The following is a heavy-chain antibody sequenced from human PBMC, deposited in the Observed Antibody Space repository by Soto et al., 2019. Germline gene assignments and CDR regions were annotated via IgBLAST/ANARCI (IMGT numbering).Heavy chain of an antibody. Sequence: GGSLRLSCAASGFNFNSYTINWVRQAPGKRLEWLSSISSSGYIFSTDSVRGRFTISRDNAKNSVYLQINSLRAEDTAVYFCARDCSGCSCYHEMNVWGQGTTVTVS. V-gene: IGHV3-21*01. D-gene: IGHD2-15*01. CDR2: ISSSGYI. J-gene: IGHJ6*02. CDR3: ARDCSGCSCYHEMNV. CDR1: GFNFNSYT.